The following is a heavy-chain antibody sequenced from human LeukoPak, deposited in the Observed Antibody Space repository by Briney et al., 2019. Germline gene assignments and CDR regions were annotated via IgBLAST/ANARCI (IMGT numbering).Heavy chain of an antibody. CDR3: AREPGLPGPSRSNDAFDI. CDR1: GGSISSYY. Sequence: SETLSLTCTVSGGSISSYYWSWLRQPAGKGLEWIGRIYTSGSTNYNPSLKSRVTMSVDTSKNQFSLKLSSVTAADTAVYYCAREPGLPGPSRSNDAFDIWGQGTMVTVSS. V-gene: IGHV4-4*07. CDR2: IYTSGST. D-gene: IGHD2-8*02. J-gene: IGHJ3*02.